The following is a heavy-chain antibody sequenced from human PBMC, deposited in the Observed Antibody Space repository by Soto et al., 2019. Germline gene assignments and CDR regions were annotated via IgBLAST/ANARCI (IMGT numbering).Heavy chain of an antibody. J-gene: IGHJ5*02. V-gene: IGHV1-46*01. Sequence: ASVKVSCKASGYTFTSYYMHWVRQAPGQGLEWMGIINPSGGSTSYAQKFQGRVTMTRDTSTSTVYMELSSLRSEDTAVYYCAGTNGGLRRFDPWGQGTLVTVSS. CDR3: AGTNGGLRRFDP. CDR1: GYTFTSYY. D-gene: IGHD2-8*01. CDR2: INPSGGST.